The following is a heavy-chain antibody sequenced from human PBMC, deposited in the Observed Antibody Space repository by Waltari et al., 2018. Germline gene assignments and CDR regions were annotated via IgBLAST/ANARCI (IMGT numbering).Heavy chain of an antibody. J-gene: IGHJ4*02. Sequence: QVQLQESGPGLVKPSETLSLTCAVSGYSISSGYYWGWIRQPPGKGLEWIGSIYHSGSTYYNPSLKSGVTISVDTSKNQFSLKLGSVTAADTAVYYCARTGYSSSWYYFDYWGQGTLVTVSS. D-gene: IGHD6-13*01. CDR3: ARTGYSSSWYYFDY. CDR1: GYSISSGYY. V-gene: IGHV4-38-2*01. CDR2: IYHSGST.